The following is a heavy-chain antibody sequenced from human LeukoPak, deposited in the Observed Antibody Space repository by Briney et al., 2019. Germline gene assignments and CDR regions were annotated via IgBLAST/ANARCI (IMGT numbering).Heavy chain of an antibody. J-gene: IGHJ3*02. Sequence: AASVTVSCTASGYTFTDYYMHWVRQAPGQGLEWMGRLNPNSGDTDYAQNFRGRVTMTRDTSITTAYMELRRLTSDDTAVYYCARDRGTTYASDIWGQGTMVTVSS. CDR2: LNPNSGDT. CDR1: GYTFTDYY. V-gene: IGHV1-2*06. CDR3: ARDRGTTYASDI. D-gene: IGHD4-11*01.